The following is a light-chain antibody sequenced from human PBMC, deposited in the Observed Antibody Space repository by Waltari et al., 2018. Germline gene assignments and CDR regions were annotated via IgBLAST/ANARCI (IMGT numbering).Light chain of an antibody. V-gene: IGKV1-5*03. CDR2: EAS. CDR3: QQCNSYLLT. Sequence: DIQITQSPSTLSASVGHIVTITCRASQSIGSSLAWYQQKPGKAPKVVIYEASSLESGVPSRFSGSGSGTEFTLTISSLQPDDFATYYCQQCNSYLLTFGGGTKVEIK. CDR1: QSIGSS. J-gene: IGKJ4*01.